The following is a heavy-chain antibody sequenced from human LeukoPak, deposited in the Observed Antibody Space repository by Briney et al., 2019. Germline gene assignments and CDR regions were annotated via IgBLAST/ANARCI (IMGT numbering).Heavy chain of an antibody. J-gene: IGHJ4*02. CDR2: ISGSGGST. D-gene: IGHD2-2*01. V-gene: IGHV3-23*01. Sequence: GGSLRLSCAASGFTFSSYAMSWVRQAPGKRLEWVSAISGSGGSTYYADSVKGRFTISRDNSKNTLYLQMNSLRAEDTAVYYCASDCSSTSCYQRGGYSDYWGQGTLVTVSS. CDR1: GFTFSSYA. CDR3: ASDCSSTSCYQRGGYSDY.